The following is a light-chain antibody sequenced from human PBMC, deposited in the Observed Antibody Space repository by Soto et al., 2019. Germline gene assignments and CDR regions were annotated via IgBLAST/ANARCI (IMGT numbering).Light chain of an antibody. CDR1: QSLLNSGGKTY. Sequence: DIVMTQRPLSLSVTPGQPASISCKSSQSLLNSGGKTYFYWYLQKPGQPPQLLIYEVFNRFSGVPDRVSGSGSGTDFTLNISRVEAEDVGFYYCLQTTQFPWTFGQGTKVEIK. CDR2: EVF. V-gene: IGKV2D-29*01. CDR3: LQTTQFPWT. J-gene: IGKJ1*01.